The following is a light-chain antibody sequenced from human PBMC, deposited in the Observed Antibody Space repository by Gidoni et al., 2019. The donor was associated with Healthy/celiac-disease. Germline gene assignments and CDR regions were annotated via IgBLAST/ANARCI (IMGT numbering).Light chain of an antibody. CDR2: WAS. CDR1: QSVLYSSNNKNY. CDR3: QQYYSTVLFT. V-gene: IGKV4-1*01. Sequence: DIVMTQSPESLAVSLGERATINCKSSQSVLYSSNNKNYLAWYQQKPGQPPKLLIYWASTRESGVPDRFSGSGSGTDFTLTISSLQAEDVAVYYCQQYYSTVLFTFGPGTKVDIK. J-gene: IGKJ3*01.